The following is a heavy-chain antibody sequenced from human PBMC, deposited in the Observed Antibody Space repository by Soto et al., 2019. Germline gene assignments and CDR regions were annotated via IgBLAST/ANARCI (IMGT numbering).Heavy chain of an antibody. J-gene: IGHJ6*02. Sequence: PSQTLSLPCXISGDSVSSNSAAWNWIRQSPSRGLEWLGRTYYRSKWYNDSAVSVKSRITVNPDTSKNQFSLQLNSVTPEDTAVYYCARGNYDRRGYYYYGMDVWGQGTTVTVSS. V-gene: IGHV6-1*01. CDR2: TYYRSKWYN. D-gene: IGHD3-3*01. CDR1: GDSVSSNSAA. CDR3: ARGNYDRRGYYYYGMDV.